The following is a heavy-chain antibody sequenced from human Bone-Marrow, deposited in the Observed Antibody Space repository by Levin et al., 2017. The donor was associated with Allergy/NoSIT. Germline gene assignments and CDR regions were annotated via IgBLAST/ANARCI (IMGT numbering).Heavy chain of an antibody. V-gene: IGHV3-7*01. J-gene: IGHJ5*02. CDR3: ARDHTASYRSWFDP. CDR1: GFVFSTYW. Sequence: GGSLRLSCAASGFVFSTYWMSWVRQAPGKGLEGVANIKEDGREKNYVDSVKGRFTISRDNDKNSLYLQMNSLRAEDTAVYFCARDHTASYRSWFDPWGQGTLVTVSS. D-gene: IGHD1-26*01. CDR2: IKEDGREK.